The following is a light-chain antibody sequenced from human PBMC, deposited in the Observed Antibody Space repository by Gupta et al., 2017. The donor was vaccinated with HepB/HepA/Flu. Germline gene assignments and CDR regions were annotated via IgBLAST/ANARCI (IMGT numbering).Light chain of an antibody. CDR3: AAWDDSLNAWV. CDR1: SSNIGSNI. Sequence: HSLLPQPPSASETPGQRVTIPCSGSSSNIGSNIVNWYQQFPGAAPKLFIYSNDQRPSGVPDRFSGSKSGTSASLAISGLQSEDEADYYCAAWDDSLNAWVFGGGTKLTVL. J-gene: IGLJ3*02. V-gene: IGLV1-44*01. CDR2: SND.